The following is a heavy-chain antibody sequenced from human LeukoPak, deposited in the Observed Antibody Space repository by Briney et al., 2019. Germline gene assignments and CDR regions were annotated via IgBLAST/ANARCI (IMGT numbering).Heavy chain of an antibody. Sequence: ASVKVSCKASGYTFTSYGISWVRQAPGQGLEWMGWISAYNGNTNYAQKLQGRATMTTDTSTSTAYMELRSLRSDDTAVYYCARASGYYHYYYYYMDVWGKGTTVTVSS. D-gene: IGHD3-22*01. CDR1: GYTFTSYG. CDR2: ISAYNGNT. CDR3: ARASGYYHYYYYYMDV. V-gene: IGHV1-18*01. J-gene: IGHJ6*03.